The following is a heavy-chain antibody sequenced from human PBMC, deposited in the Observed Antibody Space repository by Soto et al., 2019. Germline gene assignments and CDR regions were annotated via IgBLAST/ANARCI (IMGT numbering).Heavy chain of an antibody. CDR3: ARDFGRLRSTGGWFDP. V-gene: IGHV4-31*03. D-gene: IGHD5-12*01. J-gene: IGHJ5*02. Sequence: QVQLQESGPGLVKPSQTLSLTCTVSGGSISSGGYYWSWIRQHPGKGLEWIGYIYYSGSTYYNPSLKSRVTISVDTSKNQFSLKLSSVTAADTAVYYCARDFGRLRSTGGWFDPWGQGTLVTVSS. CDR1: GGSISSGGYY. CDR2: IYYSGST.